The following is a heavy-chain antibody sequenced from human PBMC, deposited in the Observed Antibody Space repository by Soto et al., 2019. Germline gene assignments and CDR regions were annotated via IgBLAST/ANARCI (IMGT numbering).Heavy chain of an antibody. CDR3: AREGDFDAFDI. D-gene: IGHD2-21*02. J-gene: IGHJ3*02. CDR1: GFTFTSSA. V-gene: IGHV1-18*01. Sequence: GSLILSCAAAGFTFTSSAMQWVRQARGQRLEWIGWISVYSGNTNYAQKLQGRVTMTTDTSTSTAYMELRSLRSDDTAVYYCAREGDFDAFDIWGQGTMVTVSS. CDR2: ISVYSGNT.